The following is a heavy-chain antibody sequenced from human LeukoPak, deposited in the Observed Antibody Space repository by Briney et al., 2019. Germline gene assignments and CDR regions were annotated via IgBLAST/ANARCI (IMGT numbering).Heavy chain of an antibody. CDR2: IIPIFGTA. J-gene: IGHJ6*03. Sequence: ASVKVSCKASGGTFSSYAISWVRQAPGQGLEWMGGIIPIFGTANYAQKLQGRVTMTTDTSTSTAYMELRSLRSDDTAVYYCARDGAERPHYMDVWGKGTTVTVSS. D-gene: IGHD1-1*01. CDR1: GGTFSSYA. CDR3: ARDGAERPHYMDV. V-gene: IGHV1-69*05.